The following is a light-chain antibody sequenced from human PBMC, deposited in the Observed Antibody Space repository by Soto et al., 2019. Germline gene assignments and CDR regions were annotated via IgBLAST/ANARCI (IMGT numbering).Light chain of an antibody. CDR2: GAS. Sequence: EIVLTQSPGTLSLSPGERATLSCRATQSVSSNYLAWYQQRPGQAPRLLIYGASIRATGIPDRFSGSGSGTDFTFTISRLEPEDFAVYFCQQYGTSSWTFGQGTKVDIK. CDR1: QSVSSNY. V-gene: IGKV3-20*01. CDR3: QQYGTSSWT. J-gene: IGKJ1*01.